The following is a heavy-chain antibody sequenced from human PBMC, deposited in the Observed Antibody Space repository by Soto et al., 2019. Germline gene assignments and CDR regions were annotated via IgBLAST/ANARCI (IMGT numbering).Heavy chain of an antibody. V-gene: IGHV4-30-4*01. CDR2: IYYSGST. Sequence: PXETLSLTCTVSVGSISSGDYYCSWIRQPPWKGLEWIGYIYYSGSTYYNPSLKSRVTISVDTSKNKFSLKLSSVTAADTAVYYCDRKMVRGRYGIEDWGQGNTVPXS. CDR1: VGSISSGDYY. CDR3: DRKMVRGRYGIED. J-gene: IGHJ6*02. D-gene: IGHD3-10*01.